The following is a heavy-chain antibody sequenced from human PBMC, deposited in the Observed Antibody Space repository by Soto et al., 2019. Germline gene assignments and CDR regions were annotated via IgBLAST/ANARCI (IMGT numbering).Heavy chain of an antibody. CDR1: GYTFTSYA. D-gene: IGHD5-12*01. CDR3: AVDGYNLGGLDY. CDR2: INAGNGNT. V-gene: IGHV1-3*01. J-gene: IGHJ4*02. Sequence: ASVKVSCKXSGYTFTSYAMHWVRQAPGQRLEWMGWINAGNGNTKYSQKFQGRVTITRDTSASTAYMELSSLRSEDTAVYYCAVDGYNLGGLDYWGQGTLVTVSS.